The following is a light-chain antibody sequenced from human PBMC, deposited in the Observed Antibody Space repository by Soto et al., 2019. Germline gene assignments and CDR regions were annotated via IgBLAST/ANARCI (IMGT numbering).Light chain of an antibody. J-gene: IGLJ2*01. Sequence: QAVVTQEPSLTVSPGGTVTLTCGSSTGAVTSGHYPYWFQQKPGQAPRTLIYDTTNKHSWTPARFSGSLLGGKAALTLSGAQPEDEAEYYCLVSYDGGDLVFGGGTQLTVL. V-gene: IGLV7-46*01. CDR1: TGAVTSGHY. CDR2: DTT. CDR3: LVSYDGGDLV.